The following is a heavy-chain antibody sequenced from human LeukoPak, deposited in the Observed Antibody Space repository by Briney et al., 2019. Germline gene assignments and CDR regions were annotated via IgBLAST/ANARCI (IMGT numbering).Heavy chain of an antibody. CDR2: INPNSGAT. V-gene: IGHV1-2*02. J-gene: IGHJ3*02. CDR1: GYTFTGYY. CDR3: AIWMWGSAFDI. Sequence: VASVKVPCKASGYTFTGYYMHWVRQAPGQGLEWMGWINPNSGATTYAQKFQGRVTMNRATSISTAYMELSRLRSADTAVYDCAIWMWGSAFDICGQRKMVTVSS. D-gene: IGHD7-27*01.